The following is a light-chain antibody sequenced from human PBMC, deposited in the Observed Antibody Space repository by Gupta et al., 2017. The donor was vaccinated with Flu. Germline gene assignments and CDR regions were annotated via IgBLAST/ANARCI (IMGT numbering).Light chain of an antibody. CDR2: AAS. J-gene: IGKJ4*01. CDR1: QSISSY. CDR3: QQSYSTPLT. V-gene: IGKV1-39*01. Sequence: DIQLTQSPSSLSASVGDRVTITCRASQSISSYLNWYQQKPGKAPKLLIYAASSLQSGVPSRFSGSGSGTDFTLTISSLQPEECATYYCQQSYSTPLTFGGGTKVEIK.